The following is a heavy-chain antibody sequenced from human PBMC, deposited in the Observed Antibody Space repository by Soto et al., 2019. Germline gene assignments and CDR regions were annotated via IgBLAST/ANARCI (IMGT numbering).Heavy chain of an antibody. J-gene: IGHJ4*02. CDR2: ISYDGSNK. CDR3: ASGTYYFFDY. V-gene: IGHV3-30-3*01. Sequence: QVQLVDSGGGVVQPARSLRLSCAASGFTFNSYAMHWVRQAPGKGLEWAAVISYDGSNKYYADSVKGRFTISRDNSKNRLYLQMDSLTAEHTAMYVCASGTYYFFDYWCQGALVTVSS. D-gene: IGHD1-26*01. CDR1: GFTFNSYA.